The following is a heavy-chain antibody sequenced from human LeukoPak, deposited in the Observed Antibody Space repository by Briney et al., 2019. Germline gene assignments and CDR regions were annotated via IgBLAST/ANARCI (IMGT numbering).Heavy chain of an antibody. Sequence: GGSLRLSCAASGFTFSSYAMPWVRQAPGKGLEWVAVISYDGSNKYYADSVKGRFTISRDNSKNTLYLQMNSLRAEDTAVYYCARDLGYSSGCDYWGQGTLVTVSS. J-gene: IGHJ4*02. CDR3: ARDLGYSSGCDY. CDR2: ISYDGSNK. CDR1: GFTFSSYA. V-gene: IGHV3-30-3*01. D-gene: IGHD6-19*01.